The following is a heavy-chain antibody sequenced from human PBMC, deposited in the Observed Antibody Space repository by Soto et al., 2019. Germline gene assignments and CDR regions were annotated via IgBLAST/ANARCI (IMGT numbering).Heavy chain of an antibody. CDR3: ARPVLYYYYGMDV. Sequence: GGSLRLSCAASGFTFSSYSMNWVRQAPGKGLEWVSSISSSSYIYYADSVKGRFTISRDNAKNSLYLQMNSLRAEDTAVYYCARPVLYYYYGMDVWGQGTLVTVSS. V-gene: IGHV3-21*01. CDR2: ISSSSYI. CDR1: GFTFSSYS. J-gene: IGHJ6*02. D-gene: IGHD2-8*01.